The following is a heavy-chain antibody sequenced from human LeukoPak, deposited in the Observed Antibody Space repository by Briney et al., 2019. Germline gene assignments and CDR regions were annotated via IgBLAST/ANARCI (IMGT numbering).Heavy chain of an antibody. CDR1: GGSISSYY. D-gene: IGHD3-22*01. CDR2: IYNSGST. V-gene: IGHV4-59*01. Sequence: SETLSLTCTVSGGSISSYYWSWIRQPPGKGLEWIGYIYNSGSTNYNSSLRSRVTISVDTSKKQFSLKLSSVTAADTAVYYCATSSHDLLDTDYWGQGTLVTVSS. J-gene: IGHJ4*02. CDR3: ATSSHDLLDTDY.